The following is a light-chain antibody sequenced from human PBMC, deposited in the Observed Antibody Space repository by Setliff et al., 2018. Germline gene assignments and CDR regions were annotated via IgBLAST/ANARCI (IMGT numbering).Light chain of an antibody. CDR2: DVS. J-gene: IGLJ1*01. V-gene: IGLV2-14*03. CDR3: SSYSTRTSLDV. CDR1: SSDIGAYDY. Sequence: QSVLTQPASVSGSPGQSITIYCIGSSSDIGAYDYVAWYQQHPGKAPNLMIYDVSHRPSGVSHRFSASKSGNTASLTISGLQVEDEADYYCSSYSTRTSLDVFGTGTKVTVL.